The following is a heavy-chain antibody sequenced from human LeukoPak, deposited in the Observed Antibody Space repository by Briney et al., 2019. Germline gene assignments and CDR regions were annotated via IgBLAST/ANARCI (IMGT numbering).Heavy chain of an antibody. CDR2: IISSSSYI. V-gene: IGHV3-21*01. CDR3: ARAGILTGYSLDY. J-gene: IGHJ4*02. D-gene: IGHD3-9*01. Sequence: PGGSLRLSCAASGFTFSSYNMNWVRQAPGKGLEWVSSIISSSSYIYYADSMKGRFTISRDNAKNSLYLQMNSLRAEDTAVYYCARAGILTGYSLDYWGQGTLVTVSS. CDR1: GFTFSSYN.